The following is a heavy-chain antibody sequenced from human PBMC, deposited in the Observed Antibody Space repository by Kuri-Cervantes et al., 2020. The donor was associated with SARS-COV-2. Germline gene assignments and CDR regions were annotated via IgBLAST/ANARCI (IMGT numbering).Heavy chain of an antibody. D-gene: IGHD6-25*01. J-gene: IGHJ4*02. CDR1: GFTFSSYA. V-gene: IGHV3-23*01. CDR3: AKDFSSVAATEIPIDY. CDR2: ISGSGGST. Sequence: GGFLRLSCAASGFTFSSYAMSWVRQAPGKGLEWVSAISGSGGSTYYADSVKGRFTISRDNSKNTLFLQMNSLGAEDTALYYCAKDFSSVAATEIPIDYWGQGTLVTVSS.